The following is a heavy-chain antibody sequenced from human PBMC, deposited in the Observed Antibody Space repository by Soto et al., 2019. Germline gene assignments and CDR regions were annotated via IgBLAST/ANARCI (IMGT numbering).Heavy chain of an antibody. CDR1: GGTISRYY. D-gene: IGHD2-21*02. J-gene: IGHJ6*02. CDR2: MYNTGST. CDR3: ARDLWGYCGTDCYPLDV. V-gene: IGHV4-59*01. Sequence: QVQLQESGPGLVKPSETLSLTCTVSGGTISRYYWSWIRQPPGKGLEWIGYMYNTGSTVYNPSFTTGVTLAVDTSKHQFSLKLNSVTAADTAVYYCARDLWGYCGTDCYPLDVWGQGTTVTVSS.